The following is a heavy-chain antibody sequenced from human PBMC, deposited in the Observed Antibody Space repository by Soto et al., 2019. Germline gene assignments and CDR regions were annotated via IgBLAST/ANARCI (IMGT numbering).Heavy chain of an antibody. CDR2: ISGSGGST. Sequence: GGSLRLSCAASGFTFSSYAMSWVRQAPGKGLEWVSAISGSGGSTYYADSVKGRFTISRDNSKNTLYLQINSLRAEDTAVYYCAKDLRFLEWLLFYYYYYMDVWGKGTTVTVSS. V-gene: IGHV3-23*01. D-gene: IGHD3-3*01. CDR1: GFTFSSYA. J-gene: IGHJ6*03. CDR3: AKDLRFLEWLLFYYYYYMDV.